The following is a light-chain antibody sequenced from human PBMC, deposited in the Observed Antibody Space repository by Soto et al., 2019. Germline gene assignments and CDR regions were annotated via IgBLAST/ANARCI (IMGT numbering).Light chain of an antibody. CDR3: QQYFTSPLT. Sequence: EVVLTQSPGTLSLSPGESATLSCSASQSVSSNYLAWYQQKPGQAPRLLIYGVSTRATGIPDRFSGSGSGTDFSLTISRLEPEDFALYYCQQYFTSPLTFGGGTKVEIK. CDR1: QSVSSNY. V-gene: IGKV3-20*01. J-gene: IGKJ4*01. CDR2: GVS.